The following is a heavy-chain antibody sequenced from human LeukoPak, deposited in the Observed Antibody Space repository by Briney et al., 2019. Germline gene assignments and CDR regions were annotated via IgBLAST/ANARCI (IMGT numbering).Heavy chain of an antibody. CDR1: GFTFSSYG. CDR2: ISYDGSNK. CDR3: AEGPHSSSWYDYYGMDV. J-gene: IGHJ6*02. Sequence: PGGSLRLSCAASGFTFSSYGMHWVRQAPGKGLEWVAVISYDGSNKYYADSVKGRFTISRDNSKNTLYLQMNSLRAEDTAVYYCAEGPHSSSWYDYYGMDVWGQGTTVTVSS. D-gene: IGHD6-13*01. V-gene: IGHV3-30*18.